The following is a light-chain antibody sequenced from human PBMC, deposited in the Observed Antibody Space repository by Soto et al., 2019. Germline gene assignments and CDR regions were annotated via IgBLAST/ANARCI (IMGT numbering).Light chain of an antibody. CDR2: EVS. V-gene: IGLV2-8*01. Sequence: QSVLTQPPSASGSPGQSVTISCTGTSSDVGGYNSVSWYQQHPGKAPKLMIYEVSKRPSGVPDRFSGSKSGNTASLTVSGLQAKDEADYYCSSYAGSNNFVFGTGTKVTVL. CDR3: SSYAGSNNFV. CDR1: SSDVGGYNS. J-gene: IGLJ1*01.